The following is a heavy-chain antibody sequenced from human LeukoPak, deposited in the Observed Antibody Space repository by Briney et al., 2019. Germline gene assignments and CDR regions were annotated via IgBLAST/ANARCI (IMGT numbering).Heavy chain of an antibody. CDR2: ISSSGSTI. J-gene: IGHJ4*02. CDR3: ARAGYYFDY. CDR1: GFTFSSYE. Sequence: HGGSLRLSCAASGFTFSSYEMDWVREAPGQGLEWVLYISSSGSTIYYADPVKSRFTISRDNAKNSLYLQMNSLRAEDTAVYYCARAGYYFDYWGQKTLVTVSS. V-gene: IGHV3-48*03. D-gene: IGHD3-10*01.